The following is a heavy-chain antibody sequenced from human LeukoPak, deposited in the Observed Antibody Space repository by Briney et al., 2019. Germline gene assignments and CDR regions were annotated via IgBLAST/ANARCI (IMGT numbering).Heavy chain of an antibody. CDR3: ARQVVTAVFDP. CDR1: GFTFSSYG. V-gene: IGHV3-30*02. CDR2: IWFDGTNK. J-gene: IGHJ5*02. Sequence: GGALTLSCAASGFTFSSYGMHWVRQAPGKGLEWVSFIWFDGTNKYYADSVKGRFTISRDNSKNTLYLQMNSLRAEDTAVYYCARQVVTAVFDPWGPGTLVTVSS. D-gene: IGHD2-21*02.